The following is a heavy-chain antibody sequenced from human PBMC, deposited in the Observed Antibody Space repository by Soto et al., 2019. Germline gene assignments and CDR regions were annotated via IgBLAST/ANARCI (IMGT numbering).Heavy chain of an antibody. J-gene: IGHJ3*02. CDR1: GFTFSSYA. D-gene: IGHD3-22*01. CDR3: AKIRGASYFYDSSGYGGCAFDI. CDR2: ISGSGGST. V-gene: IGHV3-23*01. Sequence: EVQLLESGGGLVQPGGSLRLSCAASGFTFSSYAMSWVRQAPGKGLEWVSAISGSGGSTYYADSVKGRFTISRDNFKNTLYLKRNSLRAEDSAVYYCAKIRGASYFYDSSGYGGCAFDIWGRGTMVTVSS.